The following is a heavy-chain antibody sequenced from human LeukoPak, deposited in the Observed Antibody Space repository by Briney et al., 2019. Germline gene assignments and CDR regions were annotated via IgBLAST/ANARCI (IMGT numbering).Heavy chain of an antibody. J-gene: IGHJ3*02. CDR1: GYTFTSYG. CDR3: ARSPYDAFDI. Sequence: ASVKVSCKASGYTFTSYGISWVRHAPGQGLEWMGWISAYNGNTNYAQKLQGRVTMTTDTSTSTAYVALRSLRFDDTAVYYCARSPYDAFDIWGQGTMVTVSS. V-gene: IGHV1-18*01. CDR2: ISAYNGNT.